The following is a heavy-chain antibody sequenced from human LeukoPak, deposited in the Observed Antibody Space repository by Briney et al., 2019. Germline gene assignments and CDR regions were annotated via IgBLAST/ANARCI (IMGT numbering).Heavy chain of an antibody. J-gene: IGHJ4*02. CDR1: GSTFSSYS. D-gene: IGHD1-1*01. Sequence: GGSLRLSCAASGSTFSSYSMNWVRQAPGKGLEWVSSISSSSSYIYYADSVKGRFTISRDNAKNSLYLQMNSLRAEDTAVYYCARDNNWNDFSLDYWGQGTLVTVSS. CDR3: ARDNNWNDFSLDY. V-gene: IGHV3-21*01. CDR2: ISSSSSYI.